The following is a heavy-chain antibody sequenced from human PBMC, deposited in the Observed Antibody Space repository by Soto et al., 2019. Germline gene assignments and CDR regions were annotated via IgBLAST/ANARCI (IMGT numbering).Heavy chain of an antibody. Sequence: SGPTLVNPPQTLTLTCTFSGFSLNTRAVGVGWIRQAPGKALEWLALINWNDDERYSPSLKDRLTITKGTSKNHVVLTMTNIGPVDTATYYCAHRHDLGGFDIWGQGTAVTVSS. CDR1: GFSLNTRAVG. D-gene: IGHD2-15*01. V-gene: IGHV2-5*01. CDR2: INWNDDE. J-gene: IGHJ3*02. CDR3: AHRHDLGGFDI.